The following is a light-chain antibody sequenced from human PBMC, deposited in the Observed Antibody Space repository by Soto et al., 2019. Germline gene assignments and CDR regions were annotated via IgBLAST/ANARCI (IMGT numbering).Light chain of an antibody. CDR3: CSYAGSYTWV. Sequence: QSALTQPRSVSGSPGQSVTISCTGTSSDVGGYNYVSWYQQHPGKAPKLMIYDVSKRPSGVPDRFSGSKSGNTASLTISGLQDEDEADYYCCSYAGSYTWVFGGGTKLTV. V-gene: IGLV2-11*01. J-gene: IGLJ3*02. CDR2: DVS. CDR1: SSDVGGYNY.